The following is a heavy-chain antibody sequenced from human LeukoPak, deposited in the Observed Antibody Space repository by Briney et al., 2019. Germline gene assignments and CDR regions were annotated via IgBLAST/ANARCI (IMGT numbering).Heavy chain of an antibody. J-gene: IGHJ6*03. CDR1: GYSFTSYW. Sequence: GESLKISCKGSGYSFTSYWIGWVRQMPGKGLEWMGIIYPGDSDTRYSPSFQGQVTISADKSISTAYLQWSSLKASDTAMYYCARLDIVVVPAAIRNYYYCMDVWGKGTTVTVSS. CDR3: ARLDIVVVPAAIRNYYYCMDV. D-gene: IGHD2-2*02. V-gene: IGHV5-51*01. CDR2: IYPGDSDT.